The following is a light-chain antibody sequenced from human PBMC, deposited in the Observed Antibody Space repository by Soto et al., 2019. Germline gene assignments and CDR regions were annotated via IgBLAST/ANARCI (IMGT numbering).Light chain of an antibody. CDR2: HVS. Sequence: QSALTQPASVSGSPGQSITISCTGTISDFGGYNYVSWYQQYPGKVPKLLIYHVSNRPSGVSNRFSGSKSGNTASLTISGLQAEDEADYFCTSFTSDNLYVFGTGTKLTVL. J-gene: IGLJ1*01. V-gene: IGLV2-14*03. CDR3: TSFTSDNLYV. CDR1: ISDFGGYNY.